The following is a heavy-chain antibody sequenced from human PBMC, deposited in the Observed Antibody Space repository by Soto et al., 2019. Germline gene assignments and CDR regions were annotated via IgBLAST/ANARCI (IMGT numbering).Heavy chain of an antibody. V-gene: IGHV3-72*01. Sequence: GGSLRLSCAASGFTFSDHFMDWVRQAPGRGLEWIGRAKTKAYGYATQYAASVQGRFTVSRDDSENSFHLQMNSLKTDDTAVYYCASPELTGSSRDRYFDFWGRGTLGTVSS. CDR3: ASPELTGSSRDRYFDF. CDR1: GFTFSDHF. D-gene: IGHD1-1*01. CDR2: AKTKAYGYAT. J-gene: IGHJ2*01.